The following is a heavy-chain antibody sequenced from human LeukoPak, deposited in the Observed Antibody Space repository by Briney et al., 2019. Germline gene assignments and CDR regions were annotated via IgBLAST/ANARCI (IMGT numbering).Heavy chain of an antibody. Sequence: PGGSLRLSCVASGFTFSSYAMHWVRQAPGKGLEWVAVISYDGSNKYYADSVKGRFTISRDNSKNTLYLQMNSLRPEDTAVYYCARGGSSSSWYYYMDVWGKGTTVTVSS. CDR2: ISYDGSNK. CDR1: GFTFSSYA. J-gene: IGHJ6*03. CDR3: ARGGSSSSWYYYMDV. V-gene: IGHV3-30-3*01. D-gene: IGHD6-13*01.